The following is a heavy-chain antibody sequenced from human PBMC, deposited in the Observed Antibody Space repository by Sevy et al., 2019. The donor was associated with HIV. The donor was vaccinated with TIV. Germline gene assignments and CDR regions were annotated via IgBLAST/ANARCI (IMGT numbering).Heavy chain of an antibody. Sequence: SETLSLTCTVSGGSINSEHWNWIRQPPGKGLVWFGYVYFTGGTNYNLSLKNRVTISVDMTKNQFSLKLTSVTAADTAVYYCARRNDFDIWGQWTMVTVSS. CDR3: ARRNDFDI. V-gene: IGHV4-59*08. J-gene: IGHJ3*02. CDR1: GGSINSEH. CDR2: VYFTGGT.